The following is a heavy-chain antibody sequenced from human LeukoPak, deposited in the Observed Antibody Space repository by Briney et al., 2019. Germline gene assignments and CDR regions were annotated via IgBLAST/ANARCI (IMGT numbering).Heavy chain of an antibody. CDR2: MNPNSGNT. Sequence: KPGASVKVSCKASGYTFTSYDINWVRQATGQGLEWMGWMNPNSGNTAYAQKFQGRVTMTSNTSISTAYMELSSLRAEDTAVYYCARYPTSMLSFDYWGQGTLVTVSS. CDR1: GYTFTSYD. CDR3: ARYPTSMLSFDY. D-gene: IGHD2-8*01. V-gene: IGHV1-8*01. J-gene: IGHJ4*02.